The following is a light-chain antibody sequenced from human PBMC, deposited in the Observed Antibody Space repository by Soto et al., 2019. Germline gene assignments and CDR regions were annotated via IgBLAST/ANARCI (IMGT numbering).Light chain of an antibody. CDR1: TGAVTSGHY. CDR3: LLFYSGPRV. Sequence: QTVVTQEPSLTVSPGGTVTLTCDSSTGAVTSGHYPYWFQQKPGQAPRTLIYDTNNKHSWTPARFPGSLLGGKAALTLSGAQPEDEAEYYCLLFYSGPRVFGGGTQLTVL. V-gene: IGLV7-46*01. CDR2: DTN. J-gene: IGLJ3*02.